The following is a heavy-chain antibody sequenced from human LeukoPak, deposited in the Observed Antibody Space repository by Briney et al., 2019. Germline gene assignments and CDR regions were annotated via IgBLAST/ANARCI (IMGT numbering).Heavy chain of an antibody. CDR2: IYPGDSDT. CDR3: ARQGCSSTSCYNWFDP. J-gene: IGHJ5*02. V-gene: IGHV5-51*01. Sequence: GESLKISCKGSGYSFTSYWIGWVRQMPGKGLEWMGIIYPGDSDTRYSPSFRGQVTISADKSISTAYLQWSSLKASDTAMYYCARQGCSSTSCYNWFDPWGQGTLVTVSS. D-gene: IGHD2-2*01. CDR1: GYSFTSYW.